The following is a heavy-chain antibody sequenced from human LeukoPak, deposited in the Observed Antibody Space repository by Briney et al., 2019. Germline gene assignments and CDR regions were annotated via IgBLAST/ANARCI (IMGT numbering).Heavy chain of an antibody. Sequence: GGSLRLSCAASAFTFSNYVMNWVRQAPGKGLEWVSAISYSGGNTYYADSVKGRFTISRDNSKNTLYLQMNSLRAEDSAVYYCAKSKYGSGWYGEAYYFDYWGQGTLVTVSS. J-gene: IGHJ4*02. CDR3: AKSKYGSGWYGEAYYFDY. V-gene: IGHV3-23*01. D-gene: IGHD6-19*01. CDR2: ISYSGGNT. CDR1: AFTFSNYV.